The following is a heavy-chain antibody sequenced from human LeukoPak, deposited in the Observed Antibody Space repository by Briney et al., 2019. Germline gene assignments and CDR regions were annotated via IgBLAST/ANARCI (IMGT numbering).Heavy chain of an antibody. CDR2: ISYDGSNK. Sequence: GGSLRLSCAASGFTFSSYGMHWVRQAPGKGLEWVAVISYDGSNKYYADSVKGRFTISRDNSKNTLYLQMNSLRAEDTAVYYCAKDRRELLLYFDYWGQGTLVTVSS. CDR1: GFTFSSYG. J-gene: IGHJ4*02. V-gene: IGHV3-30*18. D-gene: IGHD1-26*01. CDR3: AKDRRELLLYFDY.